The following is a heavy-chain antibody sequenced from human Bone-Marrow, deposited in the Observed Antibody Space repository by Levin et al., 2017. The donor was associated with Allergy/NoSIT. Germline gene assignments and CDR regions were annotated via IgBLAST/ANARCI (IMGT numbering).Heavy chain of an antibody. J-gene: IGHJ4*02. CDR3: ARGGFPMKTISDS. CDR1: GFTLSGYS. D-gene: IGHD3-9*01. Sequence: GGSLRLSCAASGFTLSGYSMHWVRQGPGKGLEWVAVISYDGSSKDHADSVKGRFTISRDNSKNTLYLQMNSLRTEDTAVYYCARGGFPMKTISDSGGQGTEVTVSS. V-gene: IGHV3-30-3*01. CDR2: ISYDGSSK.